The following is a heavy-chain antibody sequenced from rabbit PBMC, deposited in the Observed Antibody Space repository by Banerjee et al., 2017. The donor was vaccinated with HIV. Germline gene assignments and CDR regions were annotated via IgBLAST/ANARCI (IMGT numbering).Heavy chain of an antibody. Sequence: QSLEESGGDLVKPGASLTLTCTASGFSFSNNYWLCWVRQAPGKGLEWIACIGAGSNSAYYATWAKGRFTISKTSSTTVTLQMTSLTAADTATYFCARDAGYAGSNLWGPGTLVTVS. D-gene: IGHD4-2*01. CDR1: GFSFSNNYW. J-gene: IGHJ4*01. CDR3: ARDAGYAGSNL. V-gene: IGHV1S40*01. CDR2: IGAGSNSA.